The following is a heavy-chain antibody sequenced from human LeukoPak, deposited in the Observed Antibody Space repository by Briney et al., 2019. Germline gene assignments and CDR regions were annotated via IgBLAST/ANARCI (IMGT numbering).Heavy chain of an antibody. D-gene: IGHD1-14*01. V-gene: IGHV3-30*18. Sequence: GGSLRLSCAASGFTFSSYGMHWVRQAPGKGLEWVAVISYDGSNKYYADSVKGRFTISRDNSKNTLYLQMNSLRAEDTAVYYCGKAPSPLVRNFLDYWGQGNPVTVSS. CDR1: GFTFSSYG. J-gene: IGHJ4*01. CDR2: ISYDGSNK. CDR3: GKAPSPLVRNFLDY.